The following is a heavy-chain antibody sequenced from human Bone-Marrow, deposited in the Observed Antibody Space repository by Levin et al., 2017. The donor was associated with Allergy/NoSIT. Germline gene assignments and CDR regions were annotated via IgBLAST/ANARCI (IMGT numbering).Heavy chain of an antibody. CDR1: GFTFSDHY. V-gene: IGHV3-72*01. CDR3: VRVHLGHMPVKYFDS. Sequence: PGGSLRLSCAATGFTFSDHYMDWVRQAPGKGLEWVGRIKNKANSYVTDYAAAVKGRFVVSRDDSKNSLFLQMNSLTTEDTAMYYCVRVHLGHMPVKYFDSWGQGTLVTVSS. D-gene: IGHD2-2*01. CDR2: IKNKANSYVT. J-gene: IGHJ4*02.